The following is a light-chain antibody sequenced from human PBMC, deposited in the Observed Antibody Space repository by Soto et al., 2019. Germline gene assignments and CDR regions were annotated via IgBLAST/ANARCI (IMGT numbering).Light chain of an antibody. J-gene: IGKJ1*01. CDR2: HAY. CDR1: QSISNW. V-gene: IGKV1-5*01. CDR3: QQRSDWPPT. Sequence: DIQMTQSPSTLPASVGDRVTITCRASQSISNWLAWYQQKPGTAPKVLIYHAYNLQSGVPSRFSGSGSGTDFTLTISSLEAEDFAVYYCQQRSDWPPTFGQGTKVDIK.